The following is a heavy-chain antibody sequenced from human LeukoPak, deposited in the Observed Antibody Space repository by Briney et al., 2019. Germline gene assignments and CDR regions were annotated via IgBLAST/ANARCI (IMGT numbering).Heavy chain of an antibody. CDR1: GYSISSGYY. CDR3: ASLWGSYRRRFDY. D-gene: IGHD3-16*02. CDR2: IYHSGST. V-gene: IGHV4-38-2*02. J-gene: IGHJ4*02. Sequence: SETLSLTCTVSGYSISSGYYWGWIRQPPGKGLEWIGSIYHSGSTYYNPSLKSRVTISVDTSKNQFSLKLSSVTAADTAVYYCASLWGSYRRRFDYWGQGTLVTVSS.